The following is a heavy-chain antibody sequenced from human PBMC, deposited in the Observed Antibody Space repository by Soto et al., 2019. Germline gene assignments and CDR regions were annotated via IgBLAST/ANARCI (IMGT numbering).Heavy chain of an antibody. J-gene: IGHJ4*02. CDR2: IYYSGTT. D-gene: IGHD2-8*01. Sequence: SETLSLTCTVSGASISSSDYYWGWVRQTPGKGLDWIGNIYYSGTTYYNPSLKSRVTISVETSKNQFSLKLNSVTAADTAVYYCARFLVHASRNTDFDYWGQGTLVTVSS. CDR1: GASISSSDYY. V-gene: IGHV4-39*01. CDR3: ARFLVHASRNTDFDY.